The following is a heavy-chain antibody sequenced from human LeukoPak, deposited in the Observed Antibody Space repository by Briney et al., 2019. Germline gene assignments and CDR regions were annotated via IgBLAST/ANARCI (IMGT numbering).Heavy chain of an antibody. CDR2: ISYDGSNK. CDR1: GFTFSSYA. Sequence: GGSLRLSCAASGFTFSSYAMHWVRQAPGKGLEWVAVISYDGSNKYYADSVKGRFTISRDNSKNTLYLQMNSLRAEDTAVYYCARDHGSSGFDYWGQGTLATVSS. D-gene: IGHD1-26*01. V-gene: IGHV3-30-3*01. J-gene: IGHJ4*02. CDR3: ARDHGSSGFDY.